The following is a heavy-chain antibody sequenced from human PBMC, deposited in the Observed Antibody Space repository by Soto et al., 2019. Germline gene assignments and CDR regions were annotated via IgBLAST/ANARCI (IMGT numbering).Heavy chain of an antibody. J-gene: IGHJ6*02. CDR1: GGTFSSYA. V-gene: IGHV1-69*06. Sequence: QVQLVQSGAEVKKPGSSVKVSCKASGGTFSSYAISWVRQAPGQGLEWMGGIIPIFGTANYAQEFQARVTITADKSTSTVYVALRSQRSEDTAVYYCARGPDMVVVVAATAPGEYYYGIDGWGQGTTVTVSS. CDR2: IIPIFGTA. D-gene: IGHD2-15*01. CDR3: ARGPDMVVVVAATAPGEYYYGIDG.